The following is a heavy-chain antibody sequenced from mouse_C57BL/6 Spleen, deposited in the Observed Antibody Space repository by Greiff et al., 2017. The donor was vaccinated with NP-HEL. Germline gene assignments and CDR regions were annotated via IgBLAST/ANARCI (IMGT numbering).Heavy chain of an antibody. CDR2: IRLKSDNYAT. J-gene: IGHJ3*01. CDR3: TDYYGSSYVPPFAY. D-gene: IGHD1-1*01. Sequence: DVKLVESGGGLVQPGGSMKLSCVASGFTFSNYWMNWVRQSPEKGLEWVAQIRLKSDNYATHYAESVKGRFTISRDDSKSSVYLQMNNLRAEDTGIYYCTDYYGSSYVPPFAYWGQGTLVTVSA. CDR1: GFTFSNYW. V-gene: IGHV6-3*01.